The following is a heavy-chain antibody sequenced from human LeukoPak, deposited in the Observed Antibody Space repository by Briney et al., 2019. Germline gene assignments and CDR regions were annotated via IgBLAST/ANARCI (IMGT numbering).Heavy chain of an antibody. J-gene: IGHJ5*02. CDR2: INHSGST. CDR3: ARGGIAAASDWFDP. V-gene: IGHV4-34*01. D-gene: IGHD6-13*01. Sequence: SESLSLTCAVYGGSFSGYYWSWIRQPPGKGLEWIGEINHSGSTNYNPSLKSRVTISVDTSKNQFSLKLSSVTAADTAVYYCARGGIAAASDWFDPWGQGTLVTVSS. CDR1: GGSFSGYY.